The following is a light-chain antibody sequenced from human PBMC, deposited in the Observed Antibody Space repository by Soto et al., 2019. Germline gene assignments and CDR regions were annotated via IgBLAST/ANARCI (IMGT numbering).Light chain of an antibody. J-gene: IGKJ4*01. CDR1: QSVSSY. CDR2: DAS. Sequence: EIVLTQSPATLSLSPGERATLSCRASQSVSSYLAWYQQKPGQAPRLLIYDASNRATGIPARFSGSGSGTDFTITISSLEPDDSAVYYCQQRSNWPLFGGGTKVEIK. V-gene: IGKV3-11*01. CDR3: QQRSNWPL.